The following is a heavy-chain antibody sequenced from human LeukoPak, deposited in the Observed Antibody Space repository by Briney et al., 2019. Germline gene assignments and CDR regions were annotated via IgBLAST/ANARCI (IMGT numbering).Heavy chain of an antibody. CDR1: GGSFSGYY. Sequence: SETLSLTCAVYGGSFSGYYWSWIRQPPGKGLEWIGEINHSGSTNYNPSLKSRVTISVDTSKNQFSLKLSSVTAADTAVYYCARARITMIVVALRSGMDVWGQGTTVTVSS. CDR3: ARARITMIVVALRSGMDV. J-gene: IGHJ6*02. V-gene: IGHV4-34*01. D-gene: IGHD3-22*01. CDR2: INHSGST.